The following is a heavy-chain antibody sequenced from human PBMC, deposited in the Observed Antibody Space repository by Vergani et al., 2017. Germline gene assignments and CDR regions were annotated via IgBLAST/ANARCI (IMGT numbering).Heavy chain of an antibody. Sequence: EVQLVESGGGLVKPGGSLRLSCAASGFTFSSYSMNWVRQAPGKGLEWVSSISSSSSYIYYADSVKGRFTISRDNAKNSLYLQMNSLRAEDTAVYYCAXRYGGSWTPEGMDVWGQGTTVTVSS. CDR1: GFTFSSYS. V-gene: IGHV3-21*01. CDR2: ISSSSSYI. D-gene: IGHD6-13*01. CDR3: AXRYGGSWTPEGMDV. J-gene: IGHJ6*02.